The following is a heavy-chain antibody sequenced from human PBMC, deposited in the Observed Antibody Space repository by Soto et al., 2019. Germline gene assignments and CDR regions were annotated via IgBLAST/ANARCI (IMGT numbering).Heavy chain of an antibody. V-gene: IGHV3-23*01. CDR1: GFTFSSYA. CDR3: AKDDQGITMVRGVMFY. CDR2: ISGSGGST. D-gene: IGHD3-10*01. Sequence: EVQLLESGGGLVQPGGSLRLSCAASGFTFSSYAMSWVRQAPGKGLEWVSAISGSGGSTYYADSVKGRFTISRDNSKNTLYLQMNSLRAEDTAVYYCAKDDQGITMVRGVMFYWGQGTLVTVSS. J-gene: IGHJ4*02.